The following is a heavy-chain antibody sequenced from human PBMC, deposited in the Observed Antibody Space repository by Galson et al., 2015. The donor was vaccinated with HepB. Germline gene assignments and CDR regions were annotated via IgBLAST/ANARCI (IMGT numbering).Heavy chain of an antibody. Sequence: SETLSLTCAVYGGSFSGYYWGWIRQPPGKGLEWIGEINHSGGTNYNPSLKSRVTISVDTSKTQFSLKLSSVTAADTAVYYCARCRYGSGSTHAMDVWGQGTTVTVSS. V-gene: IGHV4-34*01. CDR1: GGSFSGYY. J-gene: IGHJ6*02. CDR3: ARCRYGSGSTHAMDV. CDR2: INHSGGT. D-gene: IGHD3-10*01.